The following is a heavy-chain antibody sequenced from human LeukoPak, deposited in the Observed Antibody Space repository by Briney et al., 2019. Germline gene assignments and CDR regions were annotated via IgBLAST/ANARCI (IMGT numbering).Heavy chain of an antibody. V-gene: IGHV3-48*04. J-gene: IGHJ4*02. Sequence: GGSLRLSCAASGFTFSSNSMNWVRQAPGKGLEWVSYISSSGSTIYYADSVKGRFTISRDNAKNSLYLQMNSLRAEDTAVYYCARETTGHGDEFDYWGQGTLVTVSS. D-gene: IGHD1-1*01. CDR2: ISSSGSTI. CDR1: GFTFSSNS. CDR3: ARETTGHGDEFDY.